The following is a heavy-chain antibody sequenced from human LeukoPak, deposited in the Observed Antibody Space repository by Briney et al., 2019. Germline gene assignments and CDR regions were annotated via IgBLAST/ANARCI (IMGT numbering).Heavy chain of an antibody. V-gene: IGHV3-48*03. J-gene: IGHJ4*02. CDR1: GFTFSSYE. CDR2: ISSSGSTI. D-gene: IGHD2-21*01. CDR3: ARGYLKRDY. Sequence: GGSLRLSCAASGFTFSSYEMNWVRQAPGKGLEWISYISSSGSTIYYADSVKGRFTISRDNAKNSLYPQMNSLRAEDTAVYCCARGYLKRDYWGQGTLVTVSS.